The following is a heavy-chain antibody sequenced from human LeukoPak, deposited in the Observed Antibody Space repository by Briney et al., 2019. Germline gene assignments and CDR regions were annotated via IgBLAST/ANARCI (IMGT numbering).Heavy chain of an antibody. D-gene: IGHD3-10*01. J-gene: IGHJ4*02. CDR1: GGSISSSSYY. Sequence: SGPGLVKPSETLSPTCTVSGGSISSSSYYWGWIRQPPGKGLEWIGSIYYSGSTYYNPSLKSRVNISVDTSKNQFSLKLSSVTAADTAVYYCARHESLLLWFGELSPFLDYWGQGTLVTVSS. V-gene: IGHV4-39*01. CDR3: ARHESLLLWFGELSPFLDY. CDR2: IYYSGST.